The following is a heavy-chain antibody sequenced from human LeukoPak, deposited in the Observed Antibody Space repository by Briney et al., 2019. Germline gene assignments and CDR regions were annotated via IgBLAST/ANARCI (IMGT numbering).Heavy chain of an antibody. CDR2: INNDGSRT. V-gene: IGHV3-74*01. CDR1: GFTLSNSW. D-gene: IGHD3-10*01. J-gene: IGHJ4*02. CDR3: ARGGVSGGFDY. Sequence: RAGVSLRLSCAASGFTLSNSWMFWVRQPPGKGLKYVSEINNDGSRTSYADSVKGRFTISRDGAENTLFLQMNSLRAEDTAVYFCARGGVSGGFDYWGQGTLVTVSS.